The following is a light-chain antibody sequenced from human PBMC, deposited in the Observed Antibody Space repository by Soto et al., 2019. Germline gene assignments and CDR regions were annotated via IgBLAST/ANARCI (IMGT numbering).Light chain of an antibody. CDR2: AAS. CDR1: QSITSY. Sequence: DIQMTQSPSSLSASVGARVTITCRASQSITSYLNWYQQKPGKAPKLLIYAASSLQSGVPSRFSGSGSGTDFTLTISSLQPEDFATYYCQQSYNTPYTFGQGTNLEIK. V-gene: IGKV1-39*01. CDR3: QQSYNTPYT. J-gene: IGKJ2*01.